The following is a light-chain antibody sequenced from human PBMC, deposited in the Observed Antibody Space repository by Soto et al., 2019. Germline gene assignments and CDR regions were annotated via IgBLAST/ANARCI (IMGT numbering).Light chain of an antibody. CDR3: QQSYSAPT. V-gene: IGKV1-39*01. CDR2: AAS. J-gene: IGKJ4*01. Sequence: DIQMTQSPSSLSASVGDRVTITCRTSQPINIYLNWYQHKPGKAPKLLIYAASSLQSGVPSRFSGSGSGADFTLTISSLQSEDFATYYCQQSYSAPTFGGGTKVEIK. CDR1: QPINIY.